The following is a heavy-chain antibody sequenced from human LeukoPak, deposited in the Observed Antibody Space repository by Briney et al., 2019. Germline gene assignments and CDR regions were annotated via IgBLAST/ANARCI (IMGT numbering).Heavy chain of an antibody. Sequence: GGSLRLSCAASGFTFSSYGMHWVRQAPGEGLEWVAFIRYDGSNKYYADSVKGRFTISRDNSKNTLYLQMNSLRAEDTAVYYCAKGLLDYDFWSGYFPHFDYWGQGTLVTVSS. CDR2: IRYDGSNK. CDR1: GFTFSSYG. J-gene: IGHJ4*02. D-gene: IGHD3-3*01. V-gene: IGHV3-30*02. CDR3: AKGLLDYDFWSGYFPHFDY.